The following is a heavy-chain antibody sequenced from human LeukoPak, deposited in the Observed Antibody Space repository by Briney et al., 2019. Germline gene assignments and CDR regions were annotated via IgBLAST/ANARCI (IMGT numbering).Heavy chain of an antibody. V-gene: IGHV3-23*01. Sequence: GGSLRLSCAASGFTFNNGPMSWVRQAPGKGLEWVSIISNNGVITFYADSVKGRFTISRDNSRNTLYLHMSNLRAEDTAIYYCAKADGICTGGICYRHLDNWGQGTLVTVSS. CDR1: GFTFNNGP. D-gene: IGHD2-8*02. CDR3: AKADGICTGGICYRHLDN. J-gene: IGHJ4*02. CDR2: ISNNGVIT.